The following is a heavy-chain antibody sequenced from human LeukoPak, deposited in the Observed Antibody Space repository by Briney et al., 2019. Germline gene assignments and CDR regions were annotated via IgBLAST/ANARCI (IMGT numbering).Heavy chain of an antibody. CDR2: IYYSGST. Sequence: SQTLSLTCTVSGGSISSGGYSWSWIRQPPGRGLEWIGYIYYSGSTYYNPSLKSRVTISVDTSKNQFSLKLSSVTAADTAVYYCAREVVRLNWFDPWGQGTLVTVSS. J-gene: IGHJ5*02. V-gene: IGHV4-31*03. CDR1: GGSISSGGYS. D-gene: IGHD2-15*01. CDR3: AREVVRLNWFDP.